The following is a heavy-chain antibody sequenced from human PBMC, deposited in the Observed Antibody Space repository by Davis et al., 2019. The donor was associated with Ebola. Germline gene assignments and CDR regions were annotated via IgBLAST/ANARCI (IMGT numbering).Heavy chain of an antibody. CDR3: ASSSIAARPDWFDP. Sequence: AASVKVSCKASGGTFSSYTISWVRQAPGQGLEWMGRIIPILGIANYAQKFQGRVTITADKSTSTAYMELSSLRSEDTAVYYCASSSIAARPDWFDPWGQGTLVTVSS. V-gene: IGHV1-69*02. CDR1: GGTFSSYT. D-gene: IGHD6-6*01. J-gene: IGHJ5*02. CDR2: IIPILGIA.